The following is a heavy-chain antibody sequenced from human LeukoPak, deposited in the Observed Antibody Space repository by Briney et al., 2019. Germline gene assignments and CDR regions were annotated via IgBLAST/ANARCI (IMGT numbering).Heavy chain of an antibody. J-gene: IGHJ4*02. Sequence: SGTPSLTGTVSGGSIISYYWSWIRQPPGKGLEGIGYIYYSGSTNYNPSLKRRVTISVDTSKNQFSLKLSSVTAADTAVYYCARLYSSSSGFDYWGQGTLVTVSS. V-gene: IGHV4-59*01. D-gene: IGHD6-6*01. CDR1: GGSIISYY. CDR3: ARLYSSSSGFDY. CDR2: IYYSGST.